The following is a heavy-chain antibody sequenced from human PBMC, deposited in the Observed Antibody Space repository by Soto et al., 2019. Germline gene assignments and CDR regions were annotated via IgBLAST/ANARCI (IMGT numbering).Heavy chain of an antibody. CDR2: IYYSGST. J-gene: IGHJ4*02. CDR3: ARHEVPVVPAAMSSYRS. Sequence: QLQLQESGPGLVKPSETLSLTCTVSGGSISSSSYYWGWIRQPPGKGLEWIGSIYYSGSTYYNPSLKSRVTISVDTSKNQFSLKLSSVTAADTAVYYCARHEVPVVPAAMSSYRSWGQGTLVTVSS. D-gene: IGHD2-2*01. V-gene: IGHV4-39*01. CDR1: GGSISSSSYY.